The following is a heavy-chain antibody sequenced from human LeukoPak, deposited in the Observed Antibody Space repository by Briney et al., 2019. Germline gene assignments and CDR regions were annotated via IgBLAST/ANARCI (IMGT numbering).Heavy chain of an antibody. CDR3: ARAPYSGSYDAFDI. V-gene: IGHV3-48*02. J-gene: IGHJ3*02. CDR2: ISSSSSTI. Sequence: GGSLRLSCAASGFTFSSYSMNWVRQAPGKGLEWVSYISSSSSTIYYADSVKGRFTISRDNAKNSLYLQMNSLRDEDTAVYYCARAPYSGSYDAFDIRGQGTMVTVSS. CDR1: GFTFSSYS. D-gene: IGHD1-26*01.